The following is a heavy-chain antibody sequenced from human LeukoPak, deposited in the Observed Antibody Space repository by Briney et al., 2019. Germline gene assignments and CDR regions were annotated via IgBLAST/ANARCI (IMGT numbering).Heavy chain of an antibody. D-gene: IGHD3-3*01. CDR1: GGSFSGYY. CDR2: INHSGST. J-gene: IGHJ4*02. V-gene: IGHV4-34*01. Sequence: SETLSLTCAVYGGSFSGYYWSWIRQPPGKGLEWIGEINHSGSTNYNPSLKSRVTMSVDTSKNQFSLKLSSVTAADTAVYYCARELWSGYYRWYYFDYWGQGTLVTVSS. CDR3: ARELWSGYYRWYYFDY.